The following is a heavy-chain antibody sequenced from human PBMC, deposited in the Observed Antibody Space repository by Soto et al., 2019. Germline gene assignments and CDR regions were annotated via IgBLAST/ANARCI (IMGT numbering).Heavy chain of an antibody. CDR2: IDTAGDT. Sequence: EVQLVEPGGGLVQPGGSLRLSCAASGFTFSTSDMHWVRQPTGQRPEWVSAIDTAGDTFYTDSVKGRFTISRDNAKNSFYLHMNSLTDGDTAMYFCARARTLWDYGLDLCGQGTMVTVSS. J-gene: IGHJ3*01. CDR3: ARARTLWDYGLDL. V-gene: IGHV3-13*01. CDR1: GFTFSTSD. D-gene: IGHD3-10*01.